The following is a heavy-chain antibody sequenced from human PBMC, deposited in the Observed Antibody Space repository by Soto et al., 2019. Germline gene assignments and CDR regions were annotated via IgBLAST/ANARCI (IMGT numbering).Heavy chain of an antibody. D-gene: IGHD3-16*01. CDR1: GFTFRSFV. Sequence: QVQLVESGGGVVQPGTSLRLSCVGSGFTFRSFVIHWVRQAPGKGLEWVALTSYDGSNTYYDDSVKGRFTISRDNSRNSVYLHMDSLKLEDTALYDCARWGTTGGLDVWGQGPLVSVSA. V-gene: IGHV3-30*19. CDR2: TSYDGSNT. CDR3: ARWGTTGGLDV. J-gene: IGHJ4*02.